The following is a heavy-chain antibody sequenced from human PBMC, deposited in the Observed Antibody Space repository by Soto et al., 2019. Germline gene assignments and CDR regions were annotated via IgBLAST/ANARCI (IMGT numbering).Heavy chain of an antibody. CDR2: IDYIGRA. J-gene: IGHJ3*01. CDR3: AREVKSAAASDAFDL. D-gene: IGHD2-15*01. CDR1: GGSISSDNYF. V-gene: IGHV4-31*03. Sequence: QVQLQESGPGLVTPSQTLSLTCTVSGGSISSDNYFWSWIRQHPGKGLEWIGYIDYIGRAYYNPSLKSRVTTSVDTSKNQFSLRLSSVTVAATATYYCAREVKSAAASDAFDLWGQGTVVTVSS.